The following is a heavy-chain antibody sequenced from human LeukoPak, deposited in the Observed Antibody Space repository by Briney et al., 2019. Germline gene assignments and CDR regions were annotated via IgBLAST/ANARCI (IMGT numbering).Heavy chain of an antibody. CDR2: IHTSGST. Sequence: PSETLSLTCTVSGGSISSSSYYWGWIRQPPGKGLEWIGRIHTSGSTNYNPSLKSRVTMSVDTSKNQFSLKLSSVTAADTAVYYCARGLLGMSSSTYYYYYYMDVWGKGTTVTISS. D-gene: IGHD6-6*01. J-gene: IGHJ6*03. CDR3: ARGLLGMSSSTYYYYYYMDV. V-gene: IGHV4-39*07. CDR1: GGSISSSSYY.